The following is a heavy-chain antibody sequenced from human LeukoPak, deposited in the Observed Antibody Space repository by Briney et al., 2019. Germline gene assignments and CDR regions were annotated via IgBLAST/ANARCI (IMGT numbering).Heavy chain of an antibody. J-gene: IGHJ4*02. D-gene: IGHD2-21*02. V-gene: IGHV4-30-2*03. Sequence: SQTLSLTCTVSGGSISSGGYYWSWIRQPPGKGLEWIGSIYYSGSTYYNPSLKSRVTISVDTSKNQFSLKLSSVTAADTAVYYCAREVVVTATRIDCWGQGTLVTVSS. CDR2: IYYSGST. CDR3: AREVVVTATRIDC. CDR1: GGSISSGGYY.